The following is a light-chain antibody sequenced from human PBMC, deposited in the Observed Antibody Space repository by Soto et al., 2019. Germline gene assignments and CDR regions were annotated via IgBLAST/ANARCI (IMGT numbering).Light chain of an antibody. Sequence: EVVLTQSPGTLSLSPGERATISCRASQSVSNNYLAWYQQKPGQSPKLLIFGSSDRATGIPDRFSGSGSGTDFTLTISSLEPEDCAVYYCPQYGSSPPYTFGQGTKLSIK. V-gene: IGKV3-20*01. J-gene: IGKJ2*01. CDR2: GSS. CDR3: PQYGSSPPYT. CDR1: QSVSNNY.